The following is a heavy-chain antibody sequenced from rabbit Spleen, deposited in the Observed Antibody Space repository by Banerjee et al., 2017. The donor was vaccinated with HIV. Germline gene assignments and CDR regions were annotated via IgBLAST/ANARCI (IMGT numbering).Heavy chain of an antibody. V-gene: IGHV1S40*01. CDR1: GFSFSAVHW. Sequence: QSLEESGGDLVKPGASLTLTCTASGFSFSAVHWIYWVRQAPGKGLEWIETIYAGRTGTIDIASWAKGRFAISKTSSTTVTLQMASLTAAKTANNFCARDAGDSFSSYGMDLWGPGTLVTVS. J-gene: IGHJ6*01. CDR2: IYAGRTGTI. D-gene: IGHD4-2*01. CDR3: ARDAGDSFSSYGMDL.